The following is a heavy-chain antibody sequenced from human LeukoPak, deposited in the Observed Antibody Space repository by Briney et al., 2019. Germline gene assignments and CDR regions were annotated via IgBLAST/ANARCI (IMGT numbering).Heavy chain of an antibody. V-gene: IGHV3-23*01. CDR2: ISDSGGRT. D-gene: IGHD3-22*01. J-gene: IGHJ4*02. CDR3: AKRGVVIRVILVGFHKEAYYFDS. Sequence: GGSLRLSCAVSGITLSNYGMSWVRQAPGKGLEWVAGISDSGGRTKYADSVKGRFTISRDNPKNTLYLQMNSLRAEDTAVYFCAKRGVVIRVILVGFHKEAYYFDSWGQEALVTVSS. CDR1: GITLSNYG.